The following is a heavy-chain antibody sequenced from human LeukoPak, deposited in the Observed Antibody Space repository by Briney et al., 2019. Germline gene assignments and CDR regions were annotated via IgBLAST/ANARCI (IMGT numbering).Heavy chain of an antibody. CDR2: ISSSSSYI. V-gene: IGHV3-21*01. D-gene: IGHD6-19*01. CDR1: GFTFSSYS. CDR3: ARETEYKSGWSNFDY. J-gene: IGHJ4*02. Sequence: GGSLRLSCAASGFTFSSYSMNWVRQAPGKGPEWVSSISSSSSYIYYADSVKGRFTISRDNAKNSLYLQMNSLRAEDTAVYYCARETEYKSGWSNFDYWGQGALVTVSS.